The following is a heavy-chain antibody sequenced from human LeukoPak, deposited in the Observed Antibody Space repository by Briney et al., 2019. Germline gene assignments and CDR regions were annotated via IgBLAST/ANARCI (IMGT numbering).Heavy chain of an antibody. CDR2: IDPDGNDK. V-gene: IGHV3-7*04. CDR3: ARVVAVGIGAYNH. Sequence: GGSLRLSCVASGFTFSSYYMSWVRQAPGKGLEWVAHIDPDGNDKYYVDSVKGRFTISRDNAKNSLYLQVDSLRAEDTAVYYCARVVAVGIGAYNHWGQGTLVTVSS. J-gene: IGHJ5*02. CDR1: GFTFSSYY. D-gene: IGHD6-13*01.